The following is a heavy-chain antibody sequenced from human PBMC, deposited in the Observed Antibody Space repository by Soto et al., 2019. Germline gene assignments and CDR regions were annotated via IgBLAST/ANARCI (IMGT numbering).Heavy chain of an antibody. CDR3: ARVSVDVPE. D-gene: IGHD5-12*01. CDR2: IDPKSGGT. CDR1: GPTFISYY. Sequence: QLVQSGAEVKKPGASVRVSCKTSGPTFISYYIHWVRQAHGQGLEWMGWIDPKSGGTTYEQKFLGRVTMTRDTSINAAYKDLNRLTSDDTAVYYCARVSVDVPEWGQGTLITVSS. J-gene: IGHJ4*02. V-gene: IGHV1-2*02.